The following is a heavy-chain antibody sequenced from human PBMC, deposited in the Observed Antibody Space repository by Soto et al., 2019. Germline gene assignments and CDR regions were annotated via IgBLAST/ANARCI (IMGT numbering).Heavy chain of an antibody. J-gene: IGHJ6*02. CDR2: TSHDGTNK. V-gene: IGHV3-30*18. Sequence: QVQLVESGGGVVQPGRSLRLSCATSGFTFSRYGIHWVRQAPGKGLEWVAVTSHDGTNKYYTDSVKGRFIISRDNSKNTLYLEMNSLRAEDTAVYYCAKETVATIRLTRIYYYYGLDVWGQGTTVSVSS. CDR1: GFTFSRYG. D-gene: IGHD5-12*01. CDR3: AKETVATIRLTRIYYYYGLDV.